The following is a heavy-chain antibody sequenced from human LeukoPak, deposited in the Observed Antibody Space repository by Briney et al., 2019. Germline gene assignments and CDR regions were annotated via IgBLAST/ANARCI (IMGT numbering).Heavy chain of an antibody. Sequence: GGSLRLSCAASGFTFSSYGMSWVRQAPGKGLEWVSAISGSGGSTYYADSVKGRFTISRDNSKNTLYLQMNSLRAEDTAVYYCAKPGSYHPLYFDYWGQGTLVTVSS. CDR3: AKPGSYHPLYFDY. J-gene: IGHJ4*02. V-gene: IGHV3-23*01. CDR1: GFTFSSYG. CDR2: ISGSGGST. D-gene: IGHD1-26*01.